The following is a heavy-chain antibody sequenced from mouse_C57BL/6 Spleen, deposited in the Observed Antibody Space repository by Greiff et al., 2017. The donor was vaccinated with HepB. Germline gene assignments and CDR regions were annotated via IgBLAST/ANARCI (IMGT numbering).Heavy chain of an antibody. CDR2: IRSKSNNYAT. D-gene: IGHD3-1*01. V-gene: IGHV10-1*01. J-gene: IGHJ3*01. Sequence: EVQGVESGGGLVQPKGSLKLSCAASGFSFNTYAMNWVRQAPGKGLEWVARIRSKSNNYATYYADSVKDRFTISRDDSESMLYLQMNNLKTEDTAMYYCVREEGYVLAYWGQGTLVTVSA. CDR3: VREEGYVLAY. CDR1: GFSFNTYA.